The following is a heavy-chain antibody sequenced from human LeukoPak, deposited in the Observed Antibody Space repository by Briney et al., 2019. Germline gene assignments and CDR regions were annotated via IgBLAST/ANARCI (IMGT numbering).Heavy chain of an antibody. CDR3: ARAYYDFWSGCQFDY. V-gene: IGHV4-39*07. CDR2: INHSGST. CDR1: GGSISSSSYY. J-gene: IGHJ4*02. Sequence: SETLSLTCTVSGGSISSSSYYWSWIRQPPGKGLEWIGEINHSGSTNYNPSLKSRVTISVDTSKNQFSLKLSSVTAADTAVYYCARAYYDFWSGCQFDYWGQGTLVTVSS. D-gene: IGHD3-3*01.